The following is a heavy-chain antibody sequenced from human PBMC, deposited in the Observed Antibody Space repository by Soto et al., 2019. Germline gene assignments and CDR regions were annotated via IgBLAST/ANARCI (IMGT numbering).Heavy chain of an antibody. D-gene: IGHD3-10*01. J-gene: IGHJ5*02. CDR1: GFNFSTYG. CDR3: GRYRSHYAGVGKIDH. CDR2: ISSKGSYI. V-gene: IGHV3-21*02. Sequence: DVQLVESGGGLVKPGGSLRLSCAASGFNFSTYGMNWVRQAPGKGLEWVSSISSKGSYIYYTPSVKGRFTISRDNAKNTVYLQMNSLRAEDTAVYYCGRYRSHYAGVGKIDHWGQGTLVAVSS.